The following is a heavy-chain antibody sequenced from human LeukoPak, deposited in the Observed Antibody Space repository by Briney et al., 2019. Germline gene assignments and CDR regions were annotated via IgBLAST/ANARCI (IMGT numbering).Heavy chain of an antibody. CDR1: GFTFSSYS. Sequence: PGGSLRLSCAASGFTFSSYSMNWVRQAPGKGLEWVSSISSSSSYIYYADSVKGRFTISRDNAKNSLYLQMNSLRAEDTAVYYCAKVRGGYSYGLYFDYWGQGTLVTVSS. CDR3: AKVRGGYSYGLYFDY. V-gene: IGHV3-21*01. J-gene: IGHJ4*02. D-gene: IGHD5-18*01. CDR2: ISSSSSYI.